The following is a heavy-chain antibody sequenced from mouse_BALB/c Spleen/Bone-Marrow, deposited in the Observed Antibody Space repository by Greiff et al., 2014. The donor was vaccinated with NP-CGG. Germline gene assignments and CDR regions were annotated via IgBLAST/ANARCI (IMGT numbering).Heavy chain of an antibody. J-gene: IGHJ2*01. CDR2: IYPGDGDT. CDR1: GYTLTSYW. CDR3: AREGSSPYYFDY. V-gene: IGHV1-87*01. D-gene: IGHD1-1*01. Sequence: QVQLQQSGAELARPGASVKLSCKASGYTLTSYWMQWVKQRPGQGLEWIGAIYPGDGDTRYTQKFKGKATLTADKSSSTAYMQLSSLASEDSAVYYCAREGSSPYYFDYWGQGTTLTVSS.